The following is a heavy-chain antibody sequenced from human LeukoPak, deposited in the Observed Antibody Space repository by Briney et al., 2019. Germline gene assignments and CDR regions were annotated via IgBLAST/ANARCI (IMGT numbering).Heavy chain of an antibody. D-gene: IGHD2-2*01. CDR2: IIAGNGDT. V-gene: IGHV1-3*01. CDR3: ARARVPVPALLNWFDP. CDR1: GYTFTPYA. J-gene: IGHJ5*02. Sequence: ASVKVSCKASGYTFTPYAIHWMRQAPGQRLEWMGWIIAGNGDTKYSQNFQGRLTFTRDTSASTAYMELSSLRSEDTAVYYCARARVPVPALLNWFDPWGQGTLVTVSS.